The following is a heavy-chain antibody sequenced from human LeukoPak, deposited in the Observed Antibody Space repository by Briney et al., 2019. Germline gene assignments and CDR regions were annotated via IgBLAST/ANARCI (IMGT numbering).Heavy chain of an antibody. J-gene: IGHJ4*02. CDR3: ARPISSGSIDY. V-gene: IGHV3-74*03. CDR1: GFTFSTYW. CDR2: ITTDGSST. D-gene: IGHD6-19*01. Sequence: PGGSLRLSCAASGFTFSTYWIHWFPQGPGKGQLWVSRITTDGSSTKYADSVKGRFTISRDNAKNTLYLQMNSLRAEDTAVYYCARPISSGSIDYWGQGTLVIVSS.